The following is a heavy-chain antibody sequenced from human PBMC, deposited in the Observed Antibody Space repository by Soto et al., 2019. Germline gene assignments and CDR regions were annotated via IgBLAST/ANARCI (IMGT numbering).Heavy chain of an antibody. Sequence: PSETLSLTCTVSGGSISSYYWSWIRQPPGKGLEWIGYIYYSGSTNYNPSLKSRVTISVDTSKNQFSLKLSSVTAADTAVYYCARSLSISMVSGGWFDPWGQGTLDIVSS. J-gene: IGHJ5*02. CDR1: GGSISSYY. CDR2: IYYSGST. D-gene: IGHD3-10*01. CDR3: ARSLSISMVSGGWFDP. V-gene: IGHV4-59*08.